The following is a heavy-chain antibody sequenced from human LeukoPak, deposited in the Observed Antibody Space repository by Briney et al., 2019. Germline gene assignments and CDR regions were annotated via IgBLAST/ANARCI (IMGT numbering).Heavy chain of an antibody. V-gene: IGHV3-66*03. CDR3: AKRGRNYYDSSGYWERYFDY. J-gene: IGHJ4*02. CDR1: GFTVSSNY. Sequence: GGSLRLSCAASGFTVSSNYMSWVRQAPGKGLEWVSVIYSCGSTYYADSVKGRFTISRDNSKNTLYLQMNSLRAEDTAVYYCAKRGRNYYDSSGYWERYFDYWGQGTLVTVSS. CDR2: IYSCGST. D-gene: IGHD3-22*01.